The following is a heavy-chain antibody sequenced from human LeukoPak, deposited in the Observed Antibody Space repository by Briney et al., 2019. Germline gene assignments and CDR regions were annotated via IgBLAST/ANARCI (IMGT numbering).Heavy chain of an antibody. J-gene: IGHJ4*02. CDR1: GYSISSGYY. D-gene: IGHD5-18*01. CDR2: IYHSGST. CDR3: ARVGNQFYGYSYGPLGY. Sequence: SETLSLTCTVSGYSISSGYYWGWIRQPPGEGLEWIGSIYHSGSTYYNPSLKSRVTISVDTSKNQFSLKLSSVTAADTAVYYCARVGNQFYGYSYGPLGYWGQGTLVTVSS. V-gene: IGHV4-38-2*02.